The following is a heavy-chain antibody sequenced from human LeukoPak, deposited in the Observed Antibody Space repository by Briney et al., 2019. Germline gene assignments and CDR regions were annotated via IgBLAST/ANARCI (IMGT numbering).Heavy chain of an antibody. D-gene: IGHD6-6*01. V-gene: IGHV1-69*05. CDR2: IIPIFGTA. Sequence: SVKVSCKDSAGTFSCYAISWVRQAPGQGLEWMGGIIPIFGTANYAQKFQSRVTITTDESTSTAYMELSSLRSEDTAVYYCARGVRSFDSSSSNWFNPWGQGTLVTVSS. CDR1: AGTFSCYA. J-gene: IGHJ5*02. CDR3: ARGVRSFDSSSSNWFNP.